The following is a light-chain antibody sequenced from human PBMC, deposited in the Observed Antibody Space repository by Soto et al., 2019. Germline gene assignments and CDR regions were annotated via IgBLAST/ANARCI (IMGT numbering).Light chain of an antibody. CDR3: QPSYSDPLT. J-gene: IGKJ4*01. Sequence: IQMTQCPSSLSASVGDRVTITCRASQDIINYLNEYQRKPEKAPKLLIYAAASLQSGVPSRFSGSRSGTDFTLTISTLQPEDFATFYCQPSYSDPLTFGGGTKVDIK. CDR2: AAA. CDR1: QDIINY. V-gene: IGKV1-39*01.